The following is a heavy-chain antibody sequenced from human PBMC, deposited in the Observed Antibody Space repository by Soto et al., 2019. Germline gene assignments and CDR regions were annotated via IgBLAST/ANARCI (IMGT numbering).Heavy chain of an antibody. V-gene: IGHV3-7*04. D-gene: IGHD3-22*01. CDR2: IKPDGSEK. CDR1: GVPFNTYW. CDR3: ARGDYYDTSGPFSDAFDI. J-gene: IGHJ3*02. Sequence: GGSLRHSCAASGVPFNTYWMSWVRQAPGKGLEWVANIKPDGSEKWYVDSVKGRFTISRDNAKNSLYLQMNSLRAEDTAVYFCARGDYYDTSGPFSDAFDIWGQGTMVTVSS.